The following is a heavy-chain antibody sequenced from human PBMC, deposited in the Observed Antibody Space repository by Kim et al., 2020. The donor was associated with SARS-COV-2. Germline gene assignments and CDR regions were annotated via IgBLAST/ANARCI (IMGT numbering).Heavy chain of an antibody. CDR2: T. CDR3: AREVITATEGY. Sequence: TNCANPVKGRFTNSRDNANNSLFLHMNSLRAKDTAVYYCAREVITATEGYWGQGTLVTVSS. V-gene: IGHV3-11*05. D-gene: IGHD1-20*01. J-gene: IGHJ4*02.